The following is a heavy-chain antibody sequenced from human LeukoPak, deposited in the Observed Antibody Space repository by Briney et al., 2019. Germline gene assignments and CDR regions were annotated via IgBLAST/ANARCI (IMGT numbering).Heavy chain of an antibody. J-gene: IGHJ4*02. D-gene: IGHD1-26*01. V-gene: IGHV4-34*01. CDR1: GGSFRGYY. CDR3: ARTDIPDYSGSYDI. CDR2: INHSRST. Sequence: SETLSLTCAVYGGSFRGYYWSWIRQPPGKGLEWIGEINHSRSTNYNPSLKSRVTISADTSKNQFSLKLSSVTAADTAVYYCARTDIPDYSGSYDIWGRGTLVTVSS.